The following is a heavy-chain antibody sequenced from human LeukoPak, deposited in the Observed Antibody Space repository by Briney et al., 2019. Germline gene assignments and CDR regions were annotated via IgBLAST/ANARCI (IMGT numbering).Heavy chain of an antibody. J-gene: IGHJ6*02. CDR2: ISGSGGST. CDR1: GFTFSSYA. V-gene: IGHV3-23*01. CDR3: AGAPLVTAIPIV. D-gene: IGHD2-21*02. Sequence: GGSLRLYSAASGFTFSSYAMSWVRQAPGKGLEWVSAISGSGGSTYYADSVKGRFTISRDNSKNTLYLQMNSLRAEDTAVYYCAGAPLVTAIPIVWGQGTTVSVFS.